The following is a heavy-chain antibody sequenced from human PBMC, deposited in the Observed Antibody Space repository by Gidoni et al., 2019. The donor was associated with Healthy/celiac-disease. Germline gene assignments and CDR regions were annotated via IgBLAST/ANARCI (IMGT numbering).Heavy chain of an antibody. J-gene: IGHJ4*02. D-gene: IGHD3-16*01. CDR2: IKSKTDGGTT. CDR1: RLPFSNSW. Sequence: EVQLVESGGGLVTHGGALRRPRAASRLPFSNSWMSWVRQAPGKGVEWVGRIKSKTDGGTTDYAAPVKGRFTISRDDSKNTLYLQMNSLKTEDTAVYYCTTDGGEDTFVAIDYWGQGTLVTVSS. V-gene: IGHV3-15*01. CDR3: TTDGGEDTFVAIDY.